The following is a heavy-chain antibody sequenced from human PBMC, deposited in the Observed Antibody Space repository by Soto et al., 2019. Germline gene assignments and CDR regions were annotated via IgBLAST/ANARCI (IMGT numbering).Heavy chain of an antibody. V-gene: IGHV4-39*01. CDR3: ARHGSF. CDR2: IYYSGNT. D-gene: IGHD3-16*01. Sequence: SETLSLTCTVSGVSISATSYYWGWIRQPPGKRLEWIGSIYYSGNTYYNPSLKSRLTISVDSSKNQFSLNMTSVTAADTAVYYCARHGSFWGQGTLVTVSS. CDR1: GVSISATSYY. J-gene: IGHJ4*02.